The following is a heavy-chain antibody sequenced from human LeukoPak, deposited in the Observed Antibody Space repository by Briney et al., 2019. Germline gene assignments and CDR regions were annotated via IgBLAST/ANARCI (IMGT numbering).Heavy chain of an antibody. Sequence: PSETLSLTCTVSGGSISSYYWSWIRQPPGKGLEWIGYIYYSGSTNYNPSLKSRVTISVDTSKNQFSLKLSSVTAADTAVYYCASSWFGELLIDYWGQGTLVTVSS. D-gene: IGHD3-10*01. CDR1: GGSISSYY. CDR3: ASSWFGELLIDY. CDR2: IYYSGST. J-gene: IGHJ4*02. V-gene: IGHV4-59*08.